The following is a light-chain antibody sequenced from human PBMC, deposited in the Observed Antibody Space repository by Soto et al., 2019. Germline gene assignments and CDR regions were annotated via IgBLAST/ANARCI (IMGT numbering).Light chain of an antibody. J-gene: IGKJ1*01. CDR3: QQYTNYPWT. CDR1: QSISIW. Sequence: DIQMTQSPSTLSASVGDRVTITCRASQSISIWLAWYQQKPGKAPNLLIYKASSLESGVQSRFSGSSSGTVFTLTISSLQPDDFATYYCQQYTNYPWTFGQGTKVDIK. V-gene: IGKV1-5*03. CDR2: KAS.